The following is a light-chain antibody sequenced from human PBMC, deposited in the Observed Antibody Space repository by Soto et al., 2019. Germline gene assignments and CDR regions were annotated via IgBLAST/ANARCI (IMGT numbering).Light chain of an antibody. Sequence: QSALTHPASVSGSPGQSITISCTGTSSDVGAYSYVSWYQQHPGKAPKLIIYDVSDRPSGISNRFSGTKSDNTASLTISGLQAEDEAEYSCSSYTSSRTYVFGTGTKVTGL. V-gene: IGLV2-14*01. CDR3: SSYTSSRTYV. CDR2: DVS. J-gene: IGLJ1*01. CDR1: SSDVGAYSY.